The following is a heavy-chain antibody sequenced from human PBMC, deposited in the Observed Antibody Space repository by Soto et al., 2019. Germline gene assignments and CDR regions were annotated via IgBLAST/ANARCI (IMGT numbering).Heavy chain of an antibody. CDR1: GGSISSSNW. Sequence: KPSETLTLTCAVSGGSISSSNWWSWVRQPPGKGLEWIGEIYHSGSTNYNPSLKSRVTISVDKSKNQFSLKLSSVTAADTAVYYCARDAVLSQLPYNWFDPWGQGTLVTVSS. CDR3: ARDAVLSQLPYNWFDP. J-gene: IGHJ5*02. D-gene: IGHD2-2*01. CDR2: IYHSGST. V-gene: IGHV4-4*02.